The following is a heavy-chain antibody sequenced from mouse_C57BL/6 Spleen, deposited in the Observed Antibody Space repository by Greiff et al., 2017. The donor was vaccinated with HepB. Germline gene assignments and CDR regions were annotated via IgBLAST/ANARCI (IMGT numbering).Heavy chain of an antibody. V-gene: IGHV5-4*01. J-gene: IGHJ4*01. CDR1: GFTFSSYA. CDR3: ARDGASRDYYAMDY. D-gene: IGHD3-1*01. Sequence: EVKLVESGGGLVKPGGSLKLSCAASGFTFSSYAMSWVRQTPEKRLEWVATISDGGSYTYYPDNVKGRFTISRDNAKNNLYLQMSHLKSEDTAMYYCARDGASRDYYAMDYWGQGTSVTVSS. CDR2: ISDGGSYT.